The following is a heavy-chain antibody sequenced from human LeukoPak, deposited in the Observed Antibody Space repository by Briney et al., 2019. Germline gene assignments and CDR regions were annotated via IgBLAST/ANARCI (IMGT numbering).Heavy chain of an antibody. J-gene: IGHJ4*02. CDR1: GFTFSSYS. V-gene: IGHV3-21*04. CDR2: ISGSGGST. Sequence: GGSLRLSCAASGFTFSSYSMNWVRQAPGKGLEWVSAISGSGGSTYYADSVKGRFTISRDNAKNSLYLQMNSLRAEDTAVYYCARDGYSGYDDGYYWGQGTLVTVSS. CDR3: ARDGYSGYDDGYY. D-gene: IGHD5-12*01.